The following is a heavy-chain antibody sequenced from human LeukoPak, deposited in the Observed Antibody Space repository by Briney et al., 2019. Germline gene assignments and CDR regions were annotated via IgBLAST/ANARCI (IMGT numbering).Heavy chain of an antibody. D-gene: IGHD4-11*01. CDR2: IYYSGSA. CDR1: GGSISSSSYY. J-gene: IGHJ4*02. Sequence: ASETLSLTCTVSGGSISSSSYYWGGLGQPPGKGLGWIARIYYSGSAYYYPSLKSRVTISVDTSRNQFSLKLNSVTAADTAVYYCVGHLPYSNYCNYWGQGTLVTVSS. V-gene: IGHV4-39*01. CDR3: VGHLPYSNYCNY.